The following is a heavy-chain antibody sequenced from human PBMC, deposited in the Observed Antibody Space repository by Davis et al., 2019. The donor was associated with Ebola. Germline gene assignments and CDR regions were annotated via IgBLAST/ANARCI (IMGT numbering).Heavy chain of an antibody. CDR1: GGSFSGYY. D-gene: IGHD4/OR15-4a*01. CDR2: INHSGST. Sequence: MPSETLSLTCAVYGGSFSGYYWSWIRQPPGKGLEWIGEINHSGSTNYNPSLKSRVTISVDTSKNQFSLKLRSVTAADTAVYYCARPGGTYAATFDYWGQGTLVTVSS. V-gene: IGHV4-34*01. J-gene: IGHJ4*02. CDR3: ARPGGTYAATFDY.